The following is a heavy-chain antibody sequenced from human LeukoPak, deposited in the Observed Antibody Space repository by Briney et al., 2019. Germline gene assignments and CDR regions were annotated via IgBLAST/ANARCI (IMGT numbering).Heavy chain of an antibody. Sequence: PGGSLRLSCAASGFTFSSYSMNWVRQAPGKGLEWVSSISSSSSYIYYADSVKGRFTISRDNAKNSLYLQTNSLRAEDTAVYYCARDLEQQLVSPHPPANDYWGQGTLVTVSS. CDR3: ARDLEQQLVSPHPPANDY. D-gene: IGHD6-13*01. CDR2: ISSSSSYI. CDR1: GFTFSSYS. J-gene: IGHJ4*02. V-gene: IGHV3-21*01.